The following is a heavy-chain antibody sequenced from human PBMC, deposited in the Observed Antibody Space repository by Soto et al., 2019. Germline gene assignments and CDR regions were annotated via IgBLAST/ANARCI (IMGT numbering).Heavy chain of an antibody. CDR1: GASFSDYY. J-gene: IGHJ4*02. V-gene: IGHV4-34*01. CDR3: ARRGGGHYPYYIHY. Sequence: PSETLSLTCAVYGASFSDYYWTWIRQPPGKGLEWIGEIHRGGSTNFSPSLKSRVTISLDTPKNQFSLKLTSVTAADTAVYYCARRGGGHYPYYIHYWGRATLVTGSS. CDR2: IHRGGST. D-gene: IGHD2-21*01.